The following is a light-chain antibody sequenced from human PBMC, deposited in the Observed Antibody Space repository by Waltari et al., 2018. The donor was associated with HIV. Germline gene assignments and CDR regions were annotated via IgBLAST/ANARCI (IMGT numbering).Light chain of an antibody. J-gene: IGKJ4*01. CDR2: DAS. CDR1: QSLGNN. CDR3: QQRSDWLT. Sequence: IVLTQSPATLSLSLGDRATLSCRASQSLGNNLAWYQQKPGQAPRLLIYDASNRATGIPARFSGSGSGTDFTLTISSLEPADFAVYYCQQRSDWLTFGGGTKVEIK. V-gene: IGKV3-11*01.